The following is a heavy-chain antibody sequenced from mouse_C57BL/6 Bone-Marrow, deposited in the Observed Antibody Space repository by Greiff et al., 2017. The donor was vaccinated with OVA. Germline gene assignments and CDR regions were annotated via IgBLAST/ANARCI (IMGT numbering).Heavy chain of an antibody. CDR3: ARSIYYYGSSYPWWYFDV. CDR2: IYPGDGDT. J-gene: IGHJ1*03. D-gene: IGHD1-1*01. CDR1: GYAFSSSW. Sequence: VQLQESGPELVKPGASVKISCKASGYAFSSSWMNWVKQRPGKGLEWIGRIYPGDGDTNYNGKFKGKATLTADKSSSTAYMQLSSLTSEDSAVYYCARSIYYYGSSYPWWYFDVWGTGTTVTVSS. V-gene: IGHV1-82*01.